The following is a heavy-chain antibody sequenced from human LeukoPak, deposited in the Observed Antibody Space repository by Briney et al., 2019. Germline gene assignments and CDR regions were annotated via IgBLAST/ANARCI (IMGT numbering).Heavy chain of an antibody. V-gene: IGHV3-30-3*01. CDR1: GFSFSNYA. CDR2: ISYDGINK. Sequence: PGGSLRLSCAASGFSFSNYAMHWVRQAPGKGLEWVSVISYDGINKYYADSVKGRFTISRDNSKNTLYLQMNSLRAEDTAVYYCAKDRLRSSTSCYELLDYWGQGTLVTVSS. J-gene: IGHJ4*02. D-gene: IGHD2-2*01. CDR3: AKDRLRSSTSCYELLDY.